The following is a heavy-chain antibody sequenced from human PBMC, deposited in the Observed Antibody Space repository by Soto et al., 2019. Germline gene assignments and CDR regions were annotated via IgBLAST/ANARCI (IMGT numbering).Heavy chain of an antibody. J-gene: IGHJ6*02. CDR3: ARALVTDYNSRDYHYYFAMDV. D-gene: IGHD3-22*01. V-gene: IGHV4-31*02. CDR2: VYHTGTT. CDR1: GGPVSGDDLY. Sequence: SETLSLTCVVSGGPVSGDDLYWSWIRHLPGKGLEWIANVYHTGTTYYNPSLKSRVPMSVDTSQNQFSLILASVTAADTAVYYCARALVTDYNSRDYHYYFAMDVWGQGTSVTVSS.